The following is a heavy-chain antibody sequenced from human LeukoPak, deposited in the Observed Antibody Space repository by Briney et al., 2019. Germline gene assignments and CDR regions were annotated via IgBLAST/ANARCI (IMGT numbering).Heavy chain of an antibody. J-gene: IGHJ6*02. CDR2: IGTYKGNT. CDR3: ARSDGMDV. V-gene: IGHV1-18*01. Sequence: ASVKVSCKTSGYTFTSNSISWVRQAPGQGLEWVGWIGTYKGNTNYAQMFQGRVTMTRDTSVTTVYMELSSLRSDDTAVYYCARSDGMDVWGQGTTVTVSS. CDR1: GYTFTSNS.